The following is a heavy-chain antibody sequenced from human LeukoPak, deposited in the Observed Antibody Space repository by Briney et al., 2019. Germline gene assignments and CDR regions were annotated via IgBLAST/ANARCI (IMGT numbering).Heavy chain of an antibody. D-gene: IGHD1-14*01. CDR1: GFTFSNYW. J-gene: IGHJ4*02. CDR3: ARGRFTDNGVFDY. CDR2: INSDGINT. V-gene: IGHV3-74*01. Sequence: GGSLRLSCAASGFTFSNYWMHWVRQAPGKGLVWVSRINSDGINTSYADSVKGRFTISRDNAKNTLNLQMNSLRAEDTAVYYCARGRFTDNGVFDYWGRGTLVIVSS.